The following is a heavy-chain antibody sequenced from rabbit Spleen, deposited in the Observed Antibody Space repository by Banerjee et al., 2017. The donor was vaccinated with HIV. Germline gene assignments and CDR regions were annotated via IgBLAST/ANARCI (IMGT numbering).Heavy chain of an antibody. CDR2: IDTGSSGFT. V-gene: IGHV1S40*01. CDR1: GVSFSANSY. CDR3: VREAAYYFVL. D-gene: IGHD4-1*01. Sequence: QSLEESGGDLVKPGASLTLTCIASGVSFSANSYMCWVRQAPGKGLEWIACIDTGSSGFTYFASWAKGRFTMSRTSSTTVTLQMTSLTAADTATYFCVREAAYYFVLWGPGTLVTVS. J-gene: IGHJ4*01.